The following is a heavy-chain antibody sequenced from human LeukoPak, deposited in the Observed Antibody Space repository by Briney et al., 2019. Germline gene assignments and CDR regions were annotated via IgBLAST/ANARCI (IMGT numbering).Heavy chain of an antibody. J-gene: IGHJ4*02. V-gene: IGHV1-2*02. D-gene: IGHD3-10*01. CDR3: ASGSTYYYGSGSYSDY. Sequence: ASVKVSCKASGYTFTGYYMHWVRQAPGQGLEWMGWINPNSGGTNYAQKSQGRVTMTRDTSISTAYMELSRLRSDDTAVYYCASGSTYYYGSGSYSDYWGQGTLVTVSS. CDR1: GYTFTGYY. CDR2: INPNSGGT.